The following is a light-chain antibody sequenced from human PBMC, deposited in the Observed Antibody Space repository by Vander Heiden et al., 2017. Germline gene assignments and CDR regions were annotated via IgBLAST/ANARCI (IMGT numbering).Light chain of an antibody. CDR3: QQYDNWPYT. CDR1: QSVDNK. CDR2: SAA. V-gene: IGKV3-15*01. J-gene: IGKJ2*01. Sequence: EIVMTQPPASLSVFPGGRATLSCRASQSVDNKLGWYLQKPGQAPRLLFYSAASRATGVPARFSASGSGTEFALTISSLQPEDLGTYYCQQYDNWPYTFAQGTKLEI.